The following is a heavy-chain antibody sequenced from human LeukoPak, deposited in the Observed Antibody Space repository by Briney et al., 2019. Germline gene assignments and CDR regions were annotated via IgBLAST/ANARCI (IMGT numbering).Heavy chain of an antibody. V-gene: IGHV4-61*02. CDR3: ARDQAWGTWPSHNWFDP. CDR1: GGSISSGSYY. Sequence: TLSLTCTVSGGSISSGSYYWSWIRQPAGKGLEWIGRIYTSGSTNYNPSLKSRVTISVDTSKNQFSLKLSSVTAADTAVYYCARDQAWGTWPSHNWFDPWGQGTLVTVSS. D-gene: IGHD1-1*01. J-gene: IGHJ5*02. CDR2: IYTSGST.